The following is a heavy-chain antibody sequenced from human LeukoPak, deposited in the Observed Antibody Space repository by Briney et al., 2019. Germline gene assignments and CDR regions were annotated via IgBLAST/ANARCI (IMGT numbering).Heavy chain of an antibody. CDR2: IYTSGST. V-gene: IGHV4-4*07. CDR3: ARGPHYYDSSGYYFGGYY. J-gene: IGHJ4*02. Sequence: SETLSLTCTVSGGSISSYYWSWIRQPAGKGLEWIGRIYTSGSTNYNPSLKSRVTISVDTSKNQFSLRLSSVTAADTAVYYCARGPHYYDSSGYYFGGYYWGQGTLVTVSS. D-gene: IGHD3-22*01. CDR1: GGSISSYY.